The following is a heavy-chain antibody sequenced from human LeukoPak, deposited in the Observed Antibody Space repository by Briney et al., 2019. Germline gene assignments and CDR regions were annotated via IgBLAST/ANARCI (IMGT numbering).Heavy chain of an antibody. V-gene: IGHV3-23*01. CDR2: ASGSGGST. J-gene: IGHJ4*02. CDR1: GFRFSGYW. D-gene: IGHD4-23*01. CDR3: AKDLGSVVTPPSLDY. Sequence: SGGSLRLSCAASGFRFSGYWMTWVRQAPGKGLEWVSSASGSGGSTYYADSVKGRFTISRDNSKNTLYLQTNSLRAEDTAVYYCAKDLGSVVTPPSLDYWGQGTLVTVSS.